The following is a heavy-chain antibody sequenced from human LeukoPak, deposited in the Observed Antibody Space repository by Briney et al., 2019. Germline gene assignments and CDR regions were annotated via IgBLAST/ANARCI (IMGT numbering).Heavy chain of an antibody. V-gene: IGHV4-39*07. D-gene: IGHD6-19*01. CDR2: IYYSGST. CDR1: GGSISRSSYY. J-gene: IGHJ5*02. CDR3: ARLGIAVAATGDWFDP. Sequence: SETLSLTCTVSGGSISRSSYYWGWIRQPPGKGLEWIGSIYYSGSTYYNPSLKSRVTISVDTSKNQFSLKVSSVTAADTAVYYCARLGIAVAATGDWFDPWGQGTLVTVSS.